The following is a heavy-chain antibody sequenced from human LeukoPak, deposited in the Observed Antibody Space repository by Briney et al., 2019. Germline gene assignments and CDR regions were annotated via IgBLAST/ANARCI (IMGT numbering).Heavy chain of an antibody. J-gene: IGHJ5*02. CDR2: IYPSDSDT. CDR3: ARQVSRWFDP. Sequence: GESLKISCQGSEYSFTNYWIGWVRQMPGKGLELMGIIYPSDSDTRYSPSFQGQVTISADKSISTAYLQWSSLKASDTAMYYCARQVSRWFDPWGQGTLVTVSS. CDR1: EYSFTNYW. V-gene: IGHV5-51*01.